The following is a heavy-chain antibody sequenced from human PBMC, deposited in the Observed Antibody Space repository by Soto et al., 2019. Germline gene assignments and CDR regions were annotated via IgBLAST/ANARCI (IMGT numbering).Heavy chain of an antibody. CDR1: GYTLTSYY. Sequence: SVKPCWKASGYTLTSYYMQWVRHSHGQGLEWMGIINPSGGSTSYAQKFQGRVTMTRDTSTSTVYMELSSLRSEDTAVYYCARDLFELRYNWFDPWGQGTLVTVSS. V-gene: IGHV1-46*03. CDR2: INPSGGST. J-gene: IGHJ5*02. D-gene: IGHD4-17*01. CDR3: ARDLFELRYNWFDP.